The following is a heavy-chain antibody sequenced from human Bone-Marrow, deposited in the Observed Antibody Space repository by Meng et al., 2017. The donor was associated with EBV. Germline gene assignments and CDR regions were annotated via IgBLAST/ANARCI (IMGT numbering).Heavy chain of an antibody. V-gene: IGHV3-33*01. D-gene: IGHD6-13*01. J-gene: IGHJ4*02. CDR2: IWYDGSNK. CDR1: GFTFSSYG. Sequence: QVQLVESGGGVVQPGRSLRLFCAASGFTFSSYGMHWVRQAPGKGLEWVAVIWYDGSNKYYADSVKSRFTISRDNSRNTLYLQMNSLRAEDTAVYYCARAGVAAAGRLDYWGQGTLVTVSS. CDR3: ARAGVAAAGRLDY.